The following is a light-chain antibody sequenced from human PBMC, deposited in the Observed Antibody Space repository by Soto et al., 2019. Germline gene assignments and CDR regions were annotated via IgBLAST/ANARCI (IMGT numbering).Light chain of an antibody. CDR2: AAS. CDR3: QKYNSAPWT. Sequence: DIQMTQSPSSLSASVVDRVTITCRASQGISNYLAWYQQKPGKVPKLLIYAASTLQSRVPSRFSGSGSGTDFTLTISSLQPEDVATYYCQKYNSAPWTVGQGTKVEIK. V-gene: IGKV1-27*01. CDR1: QGISNY. J-gene: IGKJ1*01.